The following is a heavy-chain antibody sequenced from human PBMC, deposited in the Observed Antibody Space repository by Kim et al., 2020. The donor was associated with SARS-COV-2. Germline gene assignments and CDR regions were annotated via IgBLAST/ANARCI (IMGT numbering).Heavy chain of an antibody. V-gene: IGHV4-59*13. CDR2: IYYSGST. CDR3: ARSDLEKDGYNWADYFDY. D-gene: IGHD5-12*01. Sequence: SETLSLTCTVSGGSINTYYWSWIRQPPGKGLEWIGYIYYSGSTNYNPSLKSRVTISVDTSKNQSSLNLSSVTAADTAVYYCARSDLEKDGYNWADYFDYWGQGTLVTVSS. J-gene: IGHJ4*02. CDR1: GGSINTYY.